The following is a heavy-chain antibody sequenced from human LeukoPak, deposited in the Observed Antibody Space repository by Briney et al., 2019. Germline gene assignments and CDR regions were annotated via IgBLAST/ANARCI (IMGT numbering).Heavy chain of an antibody. CDR3: ARDGDCSSTSCYQDY. J-gene: IGHJ4*02. D-gene: IGHD2-2*03. V-gene: IGHV1-2*02. CDR2: INPNSGGT. CDR1: GYTFTGYY. Sequence: GASVTVSCKASGYTFTGYYMHWVRQAPGQGLEWMGWINPNSGGTNYAQKFQGRVTMTRDTSISTAYMELSRLRSDDTAVYYCARDGDCSSTSCYQDYWGQGTLVTVSS.